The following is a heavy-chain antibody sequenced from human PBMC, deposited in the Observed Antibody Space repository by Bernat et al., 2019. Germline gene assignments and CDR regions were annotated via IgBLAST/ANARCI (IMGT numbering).Heavy chain of an antibody. CDR3: ARDAGDI. Sequence: EVQLVETGGGLVQPGGSLRLSCAASGFTVSSNYMSWVRQAPGKGLEWVSLIYGGGSTYYADSVKGRFTISRDNSKNTLYLQMNSLRAEDMAVYFCARDAGDIWGQGTMVTVSS. J-gene: IGHJ3*02. CDR1: GFTVSSNY. V-gene: IGHV3-53*02. CDR2: IYGGGST.